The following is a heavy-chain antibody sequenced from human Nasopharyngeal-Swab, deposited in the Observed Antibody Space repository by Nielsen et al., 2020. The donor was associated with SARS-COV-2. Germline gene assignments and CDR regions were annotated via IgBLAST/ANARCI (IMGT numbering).Heavy chain of an antibody. Sequence: GGSLRLSCAAPGFTFDDYAMHWVRQAPGKGLEWVSGISWNSGSIGYADSVKGRFTISRDNAKNSLYLQMNSLRAEDTALYYCAKDIGYSSGGLDYWGQGALVTVSS. V-gene: IGHV3-9*01. J-gene: IGHJ4*02. D-gene: IGHD6-19*01. CDR2: ISWNSGSI. CDR1: GFTFDDYA. CDR3: AKDIGYSSGGLDY.